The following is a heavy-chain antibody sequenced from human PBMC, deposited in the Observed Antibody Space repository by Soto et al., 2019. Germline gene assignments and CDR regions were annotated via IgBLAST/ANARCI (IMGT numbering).Heavy chain of an antibody. CDR1: GFTFSSYD. CDR3: ARTRSSSYGMDV. CDR2: IGTAGDP. Sequence: GGSLRFSCAASGFTFSSYDMHWVRQATGKGLEWVSAIGTAGDPYYPGSVKGRFTISRENAKNSLYLQMNSLRAGDTAVYYCARTRSSSYGMDVWGQGTTVTVSS. D-gene: IGHD6-6*01. V-gene: IGHV3-13*05. J-gene: IGHJ6*02.